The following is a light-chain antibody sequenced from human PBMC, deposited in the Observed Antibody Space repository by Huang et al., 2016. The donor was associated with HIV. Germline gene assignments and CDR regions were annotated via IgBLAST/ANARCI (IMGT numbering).Light chain of an antibody. Sequence: DIVMTQSPDSQAVSLGERATINCKSSQSVLYSSNNNNYLAWYQQKPGQPPKVVIYWAATRESGVPDRFSGSGSGTDFTLTISSLQAEDVAVYYCQQYYSTPLTFGQGTKVEIK. V-gene: IGKV4-1*01. CDR3: QQYYSTPLT. CDR1: QSVLYSSNNNNY. J-gene: IGKJ1*01. CDR2: WAA.